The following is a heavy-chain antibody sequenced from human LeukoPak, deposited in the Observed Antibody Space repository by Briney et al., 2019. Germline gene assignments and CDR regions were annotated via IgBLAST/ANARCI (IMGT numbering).Heavy chain of an antibody. CDR1: GYTFTSYD. D-gene: IGHD6-6*01. CDR2: MNPNSGNT. CDR3: ARGMWQGQLVDY. J-gene: IGHJ4*02. V-gene: IGHV1-8*01. Sequence: ASVKVSCKASGYTFTSYDINWVRQATGQGLEWMGRMNPNSGNTGYAQKFQGRVTMTRNTSISTAYMELSSLRSEDTAVYYCARGMWQGQLVDYWGQGTLVTVSS.